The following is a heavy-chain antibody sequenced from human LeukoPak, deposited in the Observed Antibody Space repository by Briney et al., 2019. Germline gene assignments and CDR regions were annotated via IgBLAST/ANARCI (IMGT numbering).Heavy chain of an antibody. D-gene: IGHD2-2*01. J-gene: IGHJ4*02. CDR1: GYTFTSYG. CDR3: ASIYCSSTSCYGPVDY. Sequence: ASVKVSCKASGYTFTSYGISWVRQAPGQGLEWMGWISAYNGNTNYAQKLQGRVTMTTDTSTSTAYMERRSLRSDDTAVYYCASIYCSSTSCYGPVDYWGQGTLVTVSP. V-gene: IGHV1-18*04. CDR2: ISAYNGNT.